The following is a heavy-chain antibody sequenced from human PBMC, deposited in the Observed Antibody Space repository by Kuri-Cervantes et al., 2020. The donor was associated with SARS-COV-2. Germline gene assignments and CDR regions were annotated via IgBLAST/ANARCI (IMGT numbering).Heavy chain of an antibody. CDR3: ARGKWDRRSGAFDI. Sequence: GGSLRLSCAASGFTFSSYWMSWVRQAPGKGLEWVANIKQDGSEKYYVDSVKGRFTISRDNAKNSVYLQMSSLRADDTAVYYCARGKWDRRSGAFDIWGQGTMVTVSS. CDR1: GFTFSSYW. V-gene: IGHV3-7*01. J-gene: IGHJ3*02. D-gene: IGHD1-26*01. CDR2: IKQDGSEK.